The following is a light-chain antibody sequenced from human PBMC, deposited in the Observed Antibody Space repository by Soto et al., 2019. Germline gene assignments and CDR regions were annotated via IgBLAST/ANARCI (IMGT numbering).Light chain of an antibody. CDR2: AAS. J-gene: IGKJ3*01. CDR1: QGISNY. V-gene: IGKV1-27*01. CDR3: QNLDNAAFT. Sequence: DIQMTQSPSSLSASIGDRVTITCRASQGISNYLAWYQQRPGKVPKLLIYAASTSQSGVPSRFSGSGSGTDFTLTISSLLPEDVATYYCQNLDNAAFTFGPGTKVDIK.